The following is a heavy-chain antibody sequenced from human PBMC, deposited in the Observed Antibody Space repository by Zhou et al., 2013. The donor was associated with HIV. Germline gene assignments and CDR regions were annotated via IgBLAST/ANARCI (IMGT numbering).Heavy chain of an antibody. J-gene: IGHJ6*02. Sequence: QVQLVQSGAEVKKPGASVKVSCKASGYTFTSYDINWVRQATGQGLEWMGWMNPNSGNTGYGQKFQGRVTMTRNTSLSTAYMELSSLRSEDTAVYYCARAYSSRYNDYYYYYGMDVWGQGTTVIVSS. V-gene: IGHV1-8*01. CDR2: MNPNSGNT. CDR1: GYTFTSYD. D-gene: IGHD6-13*01. CDR3: ARAYSSRYNDYYYYYGMDV.